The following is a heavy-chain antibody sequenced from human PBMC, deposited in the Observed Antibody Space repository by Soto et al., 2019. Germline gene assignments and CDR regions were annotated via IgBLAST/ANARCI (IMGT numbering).Heavy chain of an antibody. V-gene: IGHV1-69*01. D-gene: IGHD4-4*01. CDR3: ARDLHNQAFDF. CDR1: GGTFTSYA. CDR2: IIPTFDAP. Sequence: QVQLVQSGAEVKKPGSSVKVSCQASGGTFTSYAISWVRQAPGQGLEWMGGIIPTFDAPNYAQRFQGRLTITADEFKTTAYMELSSLTSEDTGVYYCARDLHNQAFDFWGQGTLVTVSS. J-gene: IGHJ4*02.